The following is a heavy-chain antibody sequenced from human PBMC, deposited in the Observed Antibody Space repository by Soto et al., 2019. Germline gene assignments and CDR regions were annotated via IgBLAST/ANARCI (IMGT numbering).Heavy chain of an antibody. CDR2: IYYNGST. CDR3: ARDIAAAGTGAFDI. J-gene: IGHJ3*02. D-gene: IGHD6-13*01. V-gene: IGHV4-59*01. Sequence: NLPETLSLTCTVSGGSISSYYWSWIRQPPGKGLEWIGYIYYNGSTNYNPSLKSRVTISVDTSKNQFSLKLSSVTAADTAVYYCARDIAAAGTGAFDIWGQGTMVTVS. CDR1: GGSISSYY.